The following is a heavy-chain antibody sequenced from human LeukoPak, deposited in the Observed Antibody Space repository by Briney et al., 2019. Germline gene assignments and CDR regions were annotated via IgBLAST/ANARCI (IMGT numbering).Heavy chain of an antibody. V-gene: IGHV1-18*01. CDR2: ISAYNGNT. CDR1: GYTFTSYG. J-gene: IGHJ4*02. CDR3: ARDDREYSGSLGY. Sequence: ASVKVSCKASGYTFTSYGISWVRQAPGQGLEWMGWISAYNGNTNYAQKLQGRLTMTRDTSISTAYMELSRLRSDDTAVYYCARDDREYSGSLGYWGQGTLVTVSS. D-gene: IGHD6-13*01.